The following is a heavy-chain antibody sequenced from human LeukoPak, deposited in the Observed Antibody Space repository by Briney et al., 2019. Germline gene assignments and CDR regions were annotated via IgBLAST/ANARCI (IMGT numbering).Heavy chain of an antibody. CDR1: GFTFSTYW. V-gene: IGHV3-7*01. J-gene: IGHJ3*02. CDR3: ARDRFRRDGYNYGRDGAFDI. CDR2: IKKDGSEK. Sequence: GGTLRLSCAASGFTFSTYWMTWVRQSPGKGLGWVANIKKDGSEKYYVDSVKGRFTISRDNAKTSLYLQMNSLRAEDTAVYYCARDRFRRDGYNYGRDGAFDIWGQGTMVTVSS. D-gene: IGHD5-24*01.